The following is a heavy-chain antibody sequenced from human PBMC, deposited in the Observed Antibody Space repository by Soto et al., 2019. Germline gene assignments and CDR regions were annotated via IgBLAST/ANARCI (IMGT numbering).Heavy chain of an antibody. CDR1: GFTFSSYA. V-gene: IGHV3-23*01. J-gene: IGHJ6*02. CDR2: LSGSGGST. Sequence: EVQLLESGGGLVQPGGSLRLSCAASGFTFSSYAMSWVRQAPGKGLEWVSALSGSGGSTYYADSVNGRFTISRDNSKNTLYLQMNSLRAGDTAVYYCAKIVPGKDYYYGMDVWGQGTTVTVSS. CDR3: AKIVPGKDYYYGMDV. D-gene: IGHD1-1*01.